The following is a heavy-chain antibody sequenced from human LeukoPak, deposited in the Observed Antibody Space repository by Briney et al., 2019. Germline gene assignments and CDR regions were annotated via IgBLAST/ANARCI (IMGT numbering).Heavy chain of an antibody. Sequence: KPSETLSLTCTVSGGSISSSSYYWGWIRQPPGKGLEWIGSIYYSGSTYYNPSLKSRVTISVDTSKNQFSLKLSSVTAADTAVYYCARVSGYLYYFDYWGQGTLVTVSS. CDR1: GGSISSSSYY. CDR3: ARVSGYLYYFDY. V-gene: IGHV4-39*07. CDR2: IYYSGST. J-gene: IGHJ4*02. D-gene: IGHD5-12*01.